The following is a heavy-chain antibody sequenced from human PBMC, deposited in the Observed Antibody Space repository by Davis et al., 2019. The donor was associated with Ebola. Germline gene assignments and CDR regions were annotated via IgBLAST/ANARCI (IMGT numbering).Heavy chain of an antibody. CDR3: AKEVVPASYYYGMDV. CDR2: ISWNSGSK. CDR1: GFTFDDYA. V-gene: IGHV3-9*01. J-gene: IGHJ6*02. Sequence: PGGSLRLSCAASGFTFDDYAMHWVRKAPGKGLEWVSGISWNSGSKGYADSVKGRFTISRENAKNSLYLQMNSLRAEDTALYYCAKEVVPASYYYGMDVWGQGTTVTVSS. D-gene: IGHD2-2*01.